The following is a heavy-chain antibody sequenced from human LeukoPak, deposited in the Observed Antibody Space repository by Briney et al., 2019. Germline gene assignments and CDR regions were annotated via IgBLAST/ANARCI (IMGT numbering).Heavy chain of an antibody. CDR2: VYTNGGT. D-gene: IGHD1-26*01. CDR1: GGSINSDF. Sequence: PSETLSLTCVVSGGSINSDFWSWIRQPAGKGLEWIGRVYTNGGTNYNPSLKSRVPISIDTAKNQFSLRVRSVTAADTAIYYCAGGHSGSSAKILYYYYMDVWGKGTTVTVSS. V-gene: IGHV4-4*07. CDR3: AGGHSGSSAKILYYYYMDV. J-gene: IGHJ6*03.